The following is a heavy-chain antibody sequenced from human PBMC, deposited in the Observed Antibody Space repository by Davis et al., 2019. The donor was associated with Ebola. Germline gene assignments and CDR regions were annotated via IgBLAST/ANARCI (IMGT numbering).Heavy chain of an antibody. CDR1: GFTFSSYA. Sequence: GGSLRLSCAASGFTFSSYAMSWVRQAPGKGLESVSTISGSGGSTYYADSVKGRFTISRDNSKNTLYLQMNSLRAEDTAVYYCAKTDFWSGYYTGLYFDYWGQGTLVTVSS. CDR3: AKTDFWSGYYTGLYFDY. D-gene: IGHD3-3*01. J-gene: IGHJ4*02. V-gene: IGHV3-23*01. CDR2: ISGSGGST.